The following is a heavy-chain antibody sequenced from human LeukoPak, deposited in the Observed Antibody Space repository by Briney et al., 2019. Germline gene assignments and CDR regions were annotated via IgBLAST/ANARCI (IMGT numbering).Heavy chain of an antibody. J-gene: IGHJ4*02. Sequence: GGSLRLSCAASGFTFSSYAMSWVRQAPGKGLEWVSGIIGSGDRTYYADSVKGRFTISRDNSKNTLSLQMTSLRGEDTAVYYCAKDYDFWSGYYPLWGQGTLVTVSS. D-gene: IGHD3-3*01. V-gene: IGHV3-23*01. CDR1: GFTFSSYA. CDR2: IIGSGDRT. CDR3: AKDYDFWSGYYPL.